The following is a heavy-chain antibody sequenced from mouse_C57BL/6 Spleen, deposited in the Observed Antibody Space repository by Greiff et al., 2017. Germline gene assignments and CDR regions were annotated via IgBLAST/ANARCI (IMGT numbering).Heavy chain of an antibody. CDR2: INPTNGGT. CDR3: ARGRNYYAMDY. CDR1: GYTFTDYT. J-gene: IGHJ4*01. Sequence: VQLQQSGPELVKPGASVKIPCKASGYTFTDYTMDWVKQSHGKSLEWIGDINPTNGGTHYNQKFKGKATLTVDQSSSTAYMERRSLTSEDTAVYYGARGRNYYAMDYWGQGTSVTVSS. V-gene: IGHV1-18*01.